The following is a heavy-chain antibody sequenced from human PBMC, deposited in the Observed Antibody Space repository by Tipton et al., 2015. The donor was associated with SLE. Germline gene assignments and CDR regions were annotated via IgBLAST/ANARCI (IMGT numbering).Heavy chain of an antibody. J-gene: IGHJ4*02. CDR3: VYAGF. CDR2: ISSSSTYI. Sequence: SLRLSCAASGFTVSSNYMSWVRQAPGKGLEWVSSISSSSTYIYYADSVKGRFTISRDNAKNTLYLQMNSLRADDTAIYYCVYAGFWGQGTLVTVSS. D-gene: IGHD5/OR15-5a*01. V-gene: IGHV3-21*04. CDR1: GFTVSSNY.